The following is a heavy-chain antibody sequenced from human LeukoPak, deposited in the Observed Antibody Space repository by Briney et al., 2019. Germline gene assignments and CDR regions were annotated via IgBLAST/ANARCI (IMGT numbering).Heavy chain of an antibody. D-gene: IGHD1-1*01. Sequence: PSETLSLTCAVYGGSFSGYYWSWIRQPPGKGLEWIGEINHSGSTNYNPSLKSRVTISVDTSKNQFSLKLSPVTAADTAVYYCARGGYNWDYWGQGTLVTVSS. CDR1: GGSFSGYY. V-gene: IGHV4-34*01. CDR2: INHSGST. J-gene: IGHJ4*02. CDR3: ARGGYNWDY.